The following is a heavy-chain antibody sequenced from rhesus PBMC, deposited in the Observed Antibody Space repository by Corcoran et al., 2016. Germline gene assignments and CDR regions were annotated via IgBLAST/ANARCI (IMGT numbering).Heavy chain of an antibody. D-gene: IGHD6-25*01. J-gene: IGHJ4*01. V-gene: IGHV3-14*01. CDR2: INSAGSSK. CDR3: AGEGRQLDY. Sequence: EVQLVESGGGLAKPGGSLRLSCAASGFTFSSYWMHWVRQAPGKGLEWISAINSAGSSKYYADSVKGRFTISRENAKNTLYLQMDGLRAEETAVYYWAGEGRQLDYWGQGVLVTVSS. CDR1: GFTFSSYW.